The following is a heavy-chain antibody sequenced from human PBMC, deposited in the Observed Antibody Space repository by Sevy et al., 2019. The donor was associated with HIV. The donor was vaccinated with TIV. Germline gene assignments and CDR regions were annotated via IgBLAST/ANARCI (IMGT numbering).Heavy chain of an antibody. CDR2: INHSGST. Sequence: SETLSLTCAVYGGSFSGYYWSWIRQTPGKGLEWIGEINHSGSTNYNPSLKSRVTISVDTSKNQFSLKLSSVTAADTAVYYCARGSGWLQDYWGQGTLVTVSS. D-gene: IGHD5-12*01. V-gene: IGHV4-34*01. CDR1: GGSFSGYY. CDR3: ARGSGWLQDY. J-gene: IGHJ4*02.